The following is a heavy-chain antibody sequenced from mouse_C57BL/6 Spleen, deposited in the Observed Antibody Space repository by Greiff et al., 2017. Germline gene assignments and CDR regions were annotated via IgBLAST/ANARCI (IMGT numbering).Heavy chain of an antibody. CDR3: ARTELFYAMDY. J-gene: IGHJ4*01. CDR1: GYTFTSYT. V-gene: IGHV1-4*01. D-gene: IGHD4-1*01. CDR2: INPSSGYT. Sequence: QVQLKESGAELARPGASVKMSCKASGYTFTSYTMHWVKQRPGQGLEWIGYINPSSGYTKYNQKFKDKATLTADKSSSTAYMQLSSLTSEDSAVYYCARTELFYAMDYWGQGTSVTVSS.